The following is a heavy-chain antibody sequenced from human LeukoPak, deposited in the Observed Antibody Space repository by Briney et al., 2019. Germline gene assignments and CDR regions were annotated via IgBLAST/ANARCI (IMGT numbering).Heavy chain of an antibody. CDR1: GITLSNYG. J-gene: IGHJ4*02. Sequence: GGSLRLSCAVSGITLSNYGMSWVRQAPGKGLEWVAGISDSGCSTNYADSVKGRFTISRDNPENTLYLQVNSLRAEDTAVYFCAKRGVVIRVVLVGFHKEAYYFDSWGQGALVTVSS. D-gene: IGHD3-10*01. V-gene: IGHV3-23*01. CDR2: ISDSGCST. CDR3: AKRGVVIRVVLVGFHKEAYYFDS.